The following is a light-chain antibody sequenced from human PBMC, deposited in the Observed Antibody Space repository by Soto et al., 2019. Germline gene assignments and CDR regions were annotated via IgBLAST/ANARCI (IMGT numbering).Light chain of an antibody. Sequence: DIQMTQSPSSLSASVGDRVTIACRASQSISNYLNWYQLKPGKAPKLLIYVASSLQSGVPSRFSGMGSWTYFILTISSLQPEDFATYSCQQTSSSPYTFGQGTKLEIK. V-gene: IGKV1-39*01. CDR3: QQTSSSPYT. J-gene: IGKJ2*01. CDR2: VAS. CDR1: QSISNY.